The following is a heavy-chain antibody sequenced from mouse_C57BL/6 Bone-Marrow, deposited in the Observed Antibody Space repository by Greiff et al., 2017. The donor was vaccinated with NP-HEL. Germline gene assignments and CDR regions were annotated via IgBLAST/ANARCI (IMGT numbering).Heavy chain of an antibody. CDR2: IDPSDSYT. Sequence: VQLQQPGAELVKPGASVKLSCKASGYTFTSYWMQWVKQRPGQGLEWIGEIDPSDSYTNYNQKFKGKATLTVDTSSSTAYMQLSSLTSEDSAVYDCASHYYCSSYNYWGQGTTLTVSS. D-gene: IGHD1-1*01. J-gene: IGHJ2*01. CDR3: ASHYYCSSYNY. CDR1: GYTFTSYW. V-gene: IGHV1-50*01.